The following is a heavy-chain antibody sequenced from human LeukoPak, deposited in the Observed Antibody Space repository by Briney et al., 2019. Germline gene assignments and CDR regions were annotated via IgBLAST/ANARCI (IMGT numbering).Heavy chain of an antibody. J-gene: IGHJ4*02. D-gene: IGHD1-1*01. V-gene: IGHV4-34*01. CDR1: GDSISSYY. CDR3: ARRKLERGEIDY. CDR2: INHSGST. Sequence: PSETLSLTCTVSGDSISSYYWSWIRQPPGKGLEWIGEINHSGSTNYNPSLKSRVTISVDTSKNQFSLKLSSVTAADTAVYYCARRKLERGEIDYWGQGTLVTVSS.